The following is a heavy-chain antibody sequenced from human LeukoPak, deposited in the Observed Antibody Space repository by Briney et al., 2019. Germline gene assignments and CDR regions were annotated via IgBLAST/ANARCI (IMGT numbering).Heavy chain of an antibody. CDR2: ISSSSSTI. D-gene: IGHD4-17*01. J-gene: IGHJ4*02. Sequence: GGSLRLSCAASGFAFSSYSMNWVRQAPGKGLEWVSYISSSSSTIYYADSVKGRFTISRDNAKNSLYLQMNSLRAEDTAVYYCARGHTAVTRHFDFWGQGTLVTVSS. V-gene: IGHV3-48*01. CDR1: GFAFSSYS. CDR3: ARGHTAVTRHFDF.